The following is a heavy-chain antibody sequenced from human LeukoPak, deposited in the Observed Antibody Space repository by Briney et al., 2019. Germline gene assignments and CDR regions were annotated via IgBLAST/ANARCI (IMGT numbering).Heavy chain of an antibody. CDR2: ISYDGSNK. CDR1: GFTFSSYA. J-gene: IGHJ6*02. D-gene: IGHD5-18*01. CDR3: AKEPGYSYGLYYYGMDV. V-gene: IGHV3-30*04. Sequence: GGSLRLSCAASGFTFSSYAMHWVRQAPGKGLEWVAVISYDGSNKYYADSVKGRFTISRDNSKNTLYLQMNSLRAEDTAVYYCAKEPGYSYGLYYYGMDVWGQGTTVTVSS.